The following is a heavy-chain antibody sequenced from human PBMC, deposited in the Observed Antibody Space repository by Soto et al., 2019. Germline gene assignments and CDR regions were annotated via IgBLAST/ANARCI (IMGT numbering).Heavy chain of an antibody. CDR2: IIPIFGTA. Sequence: SVKVTCKASGGTFSSYAISWVRQAPGQGLEWMGGIIPIFGTANYAQKFQGRVTITADESTSTAYMELSSLRSEDTAVYYCASGAWAVAGTGYWFDPWGQGTLVTVSS. V-gene: IGHV1-69*13. CDR3: ASGAWAVAGTGYWFDP. J-gene: IGHJ5*02. D-gene: IGHD6-19*01. CDR1: GGTFSSYA.